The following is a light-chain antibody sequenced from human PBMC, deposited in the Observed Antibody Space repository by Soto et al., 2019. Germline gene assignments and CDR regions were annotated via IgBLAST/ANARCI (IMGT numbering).Light chain of an antibody. Sequence: EIVLTQSPATLSLSPRERTTLSCRASQSVSSYLAWYQQKPGQAPRLLIYDASNRATGIPARFSGSGSGTDFTLTISSLEPEDFAGYYCQQRSNWPGLTFGGGXKVDIK. CDR3: QQRSNWPGLT. V-gene: IGKV3-11*01. CDR2: DAS. CDR1: QSVSSY. J-gene: IGKJ4*01.